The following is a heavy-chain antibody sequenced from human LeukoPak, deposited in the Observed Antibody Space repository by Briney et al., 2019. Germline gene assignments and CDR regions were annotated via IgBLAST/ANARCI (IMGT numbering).Heavy chain of an antibody. CDR1: GGSISSYY. V-gene: IGHV4-59*01. CDR2: IYYSGST. Sequence: SETLSLTCTVSGGSISSYYWSWIRQPPGKGLEWIGYIYYSGSTNYNPSLKSRVTISVDTSKNQFSLKLSSVTAADTAVYYCARERARAFDIWGQRTMVTVSS. J-gene: IGHJ3*02. CDR3: ARERARAFDI.